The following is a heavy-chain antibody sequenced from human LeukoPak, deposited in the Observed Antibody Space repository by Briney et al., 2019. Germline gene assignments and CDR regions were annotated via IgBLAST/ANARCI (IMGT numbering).Heavy chain of an antibody. CDR3: VRVVTTSSGWYHFDN. V-gene: IGHV1-69*05. CDR2: IIPIFGTA. Sequence: GASVKVSCKASGGTFSSYAISWVRQAPGQGLEWMGGIIPIFGTANYAQKFQGRVTITTDESTSTAYMELSSLRSEDTAVYYCVRVVTTSSGWYHFDNWGQGTLVTVSS. CDR1: GGTFSSYA. J-gene: IGHJ4*02. D-gene: IGHD6-13*01.